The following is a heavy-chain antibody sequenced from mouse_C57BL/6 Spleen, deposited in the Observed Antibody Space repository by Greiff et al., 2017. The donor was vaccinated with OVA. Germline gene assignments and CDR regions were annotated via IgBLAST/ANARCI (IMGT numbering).Heavy chain of an antibody. CDR3: ARSHYYGSSFYWYFDV. CDR2: IWWDDDK. J-gene: IGHJ1*03. Sequence: QVTLKVSGPGILQPSQTLSLTCSFSGFSLSTFGMGVGWIRQPSGKGLEWLAHIWWDDDKYYNPALKSRLTISKDTSKNQVFLKIANVDTADTATYYCARSHYYGSSFYWYFDVWGTGTTVTVSS. CDR1: GFSLSTFGMG. D-gene: IGHD1-1*01. V-gene: IGHV8-8*01.